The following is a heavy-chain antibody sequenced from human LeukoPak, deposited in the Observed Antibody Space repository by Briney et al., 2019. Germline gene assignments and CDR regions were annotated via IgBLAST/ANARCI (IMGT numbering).Heavy chain of an antibody. CDR1: GFTFSHYW. CDR2: INQDGSEK. J-gene: IGHJ4*02. CDR3: AVNLPFDY. V-gene: IGHV3-7*01. Sequence: GGSLRLSCIASGFTFSHYWMTWVRQAPGKGLEWVANINQDGSEKNYVDSVKGRFTISRDNAQNSLYLQMNSLRAEDTAVYYCAVNLPFDYWGQGTLVTVSS.